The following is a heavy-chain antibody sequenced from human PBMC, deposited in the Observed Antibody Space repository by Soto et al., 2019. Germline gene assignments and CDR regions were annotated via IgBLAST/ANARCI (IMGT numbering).Heavy chain of an antibody. CDR3: ARGWFGPDV. Sequence: GXSLRLSCAASGFTFSSYALSWVRQAPGKGLVWVSGIDNAGTDSTYADSVKGRFTSSRDNAKNTLYLQMNSLRVEDAAVYYCARGWFGPDVWGKGTTVTVSS. V-gene: IGHV3-74*01. CDR1: GFTFSSYA. J-gene: IGHJ6*04. D-gene: IGHD3-10*01. CDR2: IDNAGTDS.